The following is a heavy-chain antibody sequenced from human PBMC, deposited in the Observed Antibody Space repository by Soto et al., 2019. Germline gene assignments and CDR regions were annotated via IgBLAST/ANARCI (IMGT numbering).Heavy chain of an antibody. CDR1: GYTFASYG. CDR3: ARDTLHYGDYYPFDI. CDR2: SSTYNGNR. Sequence: QVQLVQSGAEVKKPGASVKVSCKTSGYTFASYGISWVRQAPGQGLEWLGWSSTYNGNRNYAQKLQGRVTMTTDTSTSTAYMELRSLRSDDTAVHYCARDTLHYGDYYPFDIWGQGTKVTVSS. D-gene: IGHD4-17*01. J-gene: IGHJ3*02. V-gene: IGHV1-18*01.